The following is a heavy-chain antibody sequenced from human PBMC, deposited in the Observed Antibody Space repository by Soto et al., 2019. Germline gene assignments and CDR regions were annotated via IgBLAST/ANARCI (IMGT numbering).Heavy chain of an antibody. CDR2: ISAYNGNT. J-gene: IGHJ6*02. CDR3: ARDLPKYHILTGTRTYYGMNV. Sequence: ASVKVSCKASGYTFTSYGISWVRQAPGQGLEWMGWISAYNGNTNYAQKLQGRVTMTTDTSTSTAYMELRSLRSDDTAVYYCARDLPKYHILTGTRTYYGMNVWVQGTRVTVSS. CDR1: GYTFTSYG. D-gene: IGHD3-9*01. V-gene: IGHV1-18*04.